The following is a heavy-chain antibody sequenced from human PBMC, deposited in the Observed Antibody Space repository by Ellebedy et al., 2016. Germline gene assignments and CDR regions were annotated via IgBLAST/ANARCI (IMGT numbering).Heavy chain of an antibody. CDR3: ARELSWSGRDY. D-gene: IGHD3-3*01. Sequence: GGSLRLXCAASGLTFSNYGMHWVRQAPGKGLEWVANIHPDGSEKSYVDSVKGRFTISINNAKNSLYLQMNSLRAEDTAVYYCARELSWSGRDYWGQGTLVTVSS. J-gene: IGHJ4*02. CDR1: GLTFSNYG. CDR2: IHPDGSEK. V-gene: IGHV3-7*01.